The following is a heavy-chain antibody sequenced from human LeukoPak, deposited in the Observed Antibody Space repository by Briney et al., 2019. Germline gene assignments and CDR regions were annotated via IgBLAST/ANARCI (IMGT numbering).Heavy chain of an antibody. CDR2: INPNTGGI. CDR1: GGTFSSYA. V-gene: IGHV1-2*02. J-gene: IGHJ4*02. CDR3: ARVGYCSRGVCYNYDY. D-gene: IGHD2-8*01. Sequence: ASVKVSCKASGGTFSSYAISWVRQAPGQGLEWMGWINPNTGGINYAQKFKGRVLMTRDTSISTAYLELSSLKSDDTAVYYCARVGYCSRGVCYNYDYWGQGTQVTVSS.